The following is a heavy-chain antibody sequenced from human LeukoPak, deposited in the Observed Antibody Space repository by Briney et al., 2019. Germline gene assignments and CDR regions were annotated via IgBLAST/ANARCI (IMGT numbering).Heavy chain of an antibody. V-gene: IGHV4-30-2*01. CDR3: ARYSSSRDGGAFDI. CDR2: IYQSGST. D-gene: IGHD6-13*01. J-gene: IGHJ3*02. Sequence: SETLSLTCAVSGGSISSGGYSWSWIRQPPGKGLEWIGYIYQSGSTYYNPSLKSRVTISVDRSKNQFSLKLSSVTAADTAVYYCARYSSSRDGGAFDIWGQGTMVTVSS. CDR1: GGSISSGGYS.